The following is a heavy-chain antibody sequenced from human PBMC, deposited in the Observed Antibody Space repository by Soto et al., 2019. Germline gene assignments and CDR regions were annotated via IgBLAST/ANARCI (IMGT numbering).Heavy chain of an antibody. CDR1: GYTFTGYY. V-gene: IGHV1-2*04. CDR2: INPNSGGT. J-gene: IGHJ4*02. D-gene: IGHD3-22*01. Sequence: ASVKVSCKASGYTFTGYYMHWVRQAPGQGLEWMGWINPNSGGTNYAQKFQGWVTMTRDTSISTAYMELSRLRSDDTAVYYCARAYYYDSSGYYDFDYWGQGTMVTVYS. CDR3: ARAYYYDSSGYYDFDY.